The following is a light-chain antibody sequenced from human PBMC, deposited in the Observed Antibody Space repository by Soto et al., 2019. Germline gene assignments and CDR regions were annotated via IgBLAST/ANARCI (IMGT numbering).Light chain of an antibody. CDR2: GAS. J-gene: IGKJ5*01. V-gene: IGKV3-20*01. Sequence: EIVLTQSTGTLSFSAGERATLACRAIQSVSSSYLAWYQRKPGQAPRLLIYGASSRATGIPDRFSGSGSETDFTLTISKLEPEDFALYYCQHYQVGQPIAFGRGTRLEIK. CDR3: QHYQVGQPIA. CDR1: QSVSSSY.